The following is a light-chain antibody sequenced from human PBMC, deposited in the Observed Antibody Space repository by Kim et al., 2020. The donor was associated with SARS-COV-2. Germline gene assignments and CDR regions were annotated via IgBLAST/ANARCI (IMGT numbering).Light chain of an antibody. CDR2: AAS. CDR3: QQSYSTPWLS. V-gene: IGKV1-39*01. Sequence: SVGDRVTIACRVSQSIGTRLNWYQQRPGKTPKLLIYAASSLQSGVPSRFSGTGSGTDFTLTISSLQPEDFATYYCQQSYSTPWLSFGGGTKVDIK. CDR1: QSIGTR. J-gene: IGKJ4*01.